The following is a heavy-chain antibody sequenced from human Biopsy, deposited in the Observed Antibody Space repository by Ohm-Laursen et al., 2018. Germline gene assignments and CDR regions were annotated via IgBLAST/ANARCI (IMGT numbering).Heavy chain of an antibody. D-gene: IGHD3-10*01. Sequence: SETLSLTCTVSGGYISHYYWTWIRQPAGQGLEWIGRIYITGETDYNPYLKSRVTMSVDSSKKQFSLKLKSVTAADTAIYYCARAPPLIRGVVESWFDPWGQGILVTVSS. CDR1: GGYISHYY. J-gene: IGHJ5*02. CDR2: IYITGET. CDR3: ARAPPLIRGVVESWFDP. V-gene: IGHV4-4*07.